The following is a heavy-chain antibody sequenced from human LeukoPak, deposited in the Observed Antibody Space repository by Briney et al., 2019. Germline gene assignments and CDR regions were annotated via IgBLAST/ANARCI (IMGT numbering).Heavy chain of an antibody. D-gene: IGHD6-13*01. J-gene: IGHJ3*02. Sequence: SQTLSLTCAISGDSVSSNSAAWNWIRQSPSRGLEWLGRTYYRSKWYNDYAVSVKSRITINPDTSKNQFSLQLNSVTPEDTAVYYCAREPYSSSWFLHDAFDIWGQGTMVTVSS. CDR3: AREPYSSSWFLHDAFDI. V-gene: IGHV6-1*01. CDR1: GDSVSSNSAA. CDR2: TYYRSKWYN.